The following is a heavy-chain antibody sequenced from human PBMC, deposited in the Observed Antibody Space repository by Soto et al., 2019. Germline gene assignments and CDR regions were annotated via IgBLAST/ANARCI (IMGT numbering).Heavy chain of an antibody. D-gene: IGHD2-15*01. V-gene: IGHV3-74*01. Sequence: EVQLVESGGDLLQPGGSLRLSCEVSGFTFSNYWMHWVRQAPREGLVWVSRIDTDGSTTNYADSVHGRFTISRDNAKSTLYLQMNSLRVEDTAVYYCARDVGGKFGYWGQGTLVTVSS. CDR1: GFTFSNYW. CDR2: IDTDGSTT. CDR3: ARDVGGKFGY. J-gene: IGHJ4*02.